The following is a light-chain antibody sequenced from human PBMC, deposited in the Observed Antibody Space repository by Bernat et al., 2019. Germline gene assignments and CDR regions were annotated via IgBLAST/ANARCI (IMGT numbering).Light chain of an antibody. V-gene: IGLV2-11*01. J-gene: IGLJ1*01. Sequence: ALTQPRSVSGSPGQSVTISCTGTSSDVGGYNSVSWYQQHPGKAPKLMIYDVSKGPSGVPDRFSGSKSGNTASLTISGLQAEDEADYYCCSYAGSYTRYVFGTGTKVTVL. CDR2: DVS. CDR3: CSYAGSYTRYV. CDR1: SSDVGGYNS.